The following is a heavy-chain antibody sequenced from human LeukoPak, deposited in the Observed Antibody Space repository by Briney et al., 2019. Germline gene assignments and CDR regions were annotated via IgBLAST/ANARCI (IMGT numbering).Heavy chain of an antibody. CDR2: ITWNSGSI. D-gene: IGHD3-10*01. V-gene: IGHV3-9*01. CDR1: GFTFDDFA. J-gene: IGHJ4*02. Sequence: GGSLRLSCAASGFTFDDFAMHWVRQAPGKGLEWVSGITWNSGSIGYADSVKGRFTISRDNAKNSLYLQMNSLRAEDTALYYCAKDGHYYGSGDFDYGGQETLVTVSS. CDR3: AKDGHYYGSGDFDY.